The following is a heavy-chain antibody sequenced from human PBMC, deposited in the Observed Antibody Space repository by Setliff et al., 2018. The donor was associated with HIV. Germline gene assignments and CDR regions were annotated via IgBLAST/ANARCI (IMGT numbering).Heavy chain of an antibody. CDR1: GGSISSRGDY. CDR2: IYYTGST. D-gene: IGHD3-10*01. V-gene: IGHV4-31*03. CDR3: ARGGTYYYTSGNYMSLTNNYFDP. Sequence: SETLSLTCTVSGGSISSRGDYWSWVRQHPGKGLEWIGYIYYTGSTYSNPSLQSRVRISVDTSKNQFSLRLNSVTAADTAVYYCARGGTYYYTSGNYMSLTNNYFDPWGQGTLVTVSS. J-gene: IGHJ5*02.